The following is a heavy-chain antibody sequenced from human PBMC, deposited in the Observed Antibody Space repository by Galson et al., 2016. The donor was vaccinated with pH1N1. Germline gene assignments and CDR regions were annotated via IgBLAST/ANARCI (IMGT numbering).Heavy chain of an antibody. CDR1: SGSVSGANYY. V-gene: IGHV4-61*10. Sequence: SETLSLTCTVSSGSVSGANYYWTWIRQSAGKGLEWIGRIYFSGSTSYNPSLRGRVSISVDTSKNQFSLDLTSVTAADTAVYYCARGRAKGGAGAGSSPYYFGFWGLGTRVTVSS. D-gene: IGHD6-13*01. J-gene: IGHJ4*02. CDR3: ARGRAKGGAGAGSSPYYFGF. CDR2: IYFSGST.